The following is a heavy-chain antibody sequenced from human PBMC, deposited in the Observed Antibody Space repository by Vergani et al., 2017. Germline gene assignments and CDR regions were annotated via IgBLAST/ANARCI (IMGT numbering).Heavy chain of an antibody. J-gene: IGHJ4*02. CDR3: ARDGIEYSSSLGY. V-gene: IGHV3-48*03. CDR1: GFTFSSYE. D-gene: IGHD6-6*01. Sequence: EVQLVESGGGLVQPGGSLRLSCAASGFTFSSYEMNWVRQAPGKGLEWVSYISSSGSTIYYADSVKGRFTISRDNAKNSLYLQMNSLRAEDTAVYYCARDGIEYSSSLGYWGQGTLVTVSS. CDR2: ISSSGSTI.